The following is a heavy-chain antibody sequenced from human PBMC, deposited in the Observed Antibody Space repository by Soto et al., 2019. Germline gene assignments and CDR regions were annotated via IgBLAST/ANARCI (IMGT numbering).Heavy chain of an antibody. V-gene: IGHV1-58*01. Sequence: QMQLVQSGPEVKKPGTSVKVSCKASGFTFTSSAVQWVRQARGQRLEWIGWIVVGSGNTNYAQKFQERVTITRDMSTSTAYMELSSLRSEDTAVYYCAAPIGMAVPHAFDIWGQGTMVTVSS. J-gene: IGHJ3*02. CDR3: AAPIGMAVPHAFDI. D-gene: IGHD3-10*01. CDR2: IVVGSGNT. CDR1: GFTFTSSA.